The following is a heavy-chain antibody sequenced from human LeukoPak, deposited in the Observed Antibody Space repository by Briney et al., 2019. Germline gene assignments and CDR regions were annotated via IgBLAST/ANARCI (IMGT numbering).Heavy chain of an antibody. J-gene: IGHJ4*02. Sequence: GASVKVSCKVSGYTLNELSMHWVRQAPGKGLAWMEGFDPEDGETIHPQNSQGRVTKTDDTATDTAYMELSSLRSEDTAGYYWATMPTRGRGAIRYYFDYWGKGTLVTVSS. CDR1: GYTLNELS. D-gene: IGHD3-16*02. CDR2: FDPEDGET. CDR3: ATMPTRGRGAIRYYFDY. V-gene: IGHV1-24*01.